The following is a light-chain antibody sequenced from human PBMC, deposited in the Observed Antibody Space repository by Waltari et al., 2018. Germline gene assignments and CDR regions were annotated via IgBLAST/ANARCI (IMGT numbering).Light chain of an antibody. Sequence: TLSVSPGERATLSCRASQSVSSNLAWYQQKPGQAPRLLIYGASTRATGIPARFSGSGSGAEFTLTISSLQSEDFAVYYCQQYNNWPPWTFGQGTKVEIK. CDR2: GAS. CDR3: QQYNNWPPWT. V-gene: IGKV3-15*01. CDR1: QSVSSN. J-gene: IGKJ1*01.